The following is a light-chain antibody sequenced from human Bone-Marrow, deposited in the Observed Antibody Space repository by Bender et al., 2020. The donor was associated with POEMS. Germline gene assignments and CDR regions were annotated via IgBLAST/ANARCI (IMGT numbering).Light chain of an antibody. CDR1: ISNIGTNS. CDR2: RNN. Sequence: QSVLTQPPSASGTPGQRVTISCSGSISNIGTNSVHWYQQLPGAAPKLLIYRNNQRPSEVPDRFSGSRSGTSASLAISGLQAEDEADYYCAVWDDSLNGWVFGGGTKLTVL. V-gene: IGLV1-44*01. CDR3: AVWDDSLNGWV. J-gene: IGLJ3*02.